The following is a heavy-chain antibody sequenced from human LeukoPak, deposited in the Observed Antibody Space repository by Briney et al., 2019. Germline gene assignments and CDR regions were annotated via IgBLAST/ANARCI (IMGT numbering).Heavy chain of an antibody. CDR1: GFSLSSYW. CDR2: INSDGSST. V-gene: IGHV3-74*01. CDR3: VRDFHFGMDV. J-gene: IGHJ6*02. Sequence: QPGGSLRLSCAASGFSLSSYWMLWVRQVPGKGLVWVSHINSDGSSTNYADSVKGRFTISRDNAKNTLFLQMNSLRAEDTAVYYCVRDFHFGMDVWGQGTTVTVSS.